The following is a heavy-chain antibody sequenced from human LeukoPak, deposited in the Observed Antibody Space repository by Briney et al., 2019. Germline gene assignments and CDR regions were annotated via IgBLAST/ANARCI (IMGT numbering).Heavy chain of an antibody. J-gene: IGHJ5*02. CDR2: IHYTGST. CDR3: ARGGYYGSGNDFRFDP. D-gene: IGHD3-10*01. Sequence: SETLSLTCTVSGGSINSYYWSWIRQPPGKGLECIGYIHYTGSTNYNPSLKSRVTISVDTSKNQFSLKLSSVTAADTAIYYCARGGYYGSGNDFRFDPGGQGILVTVSS. V-gene: IGHV4-59*01. CDR1: GGSINSYY.